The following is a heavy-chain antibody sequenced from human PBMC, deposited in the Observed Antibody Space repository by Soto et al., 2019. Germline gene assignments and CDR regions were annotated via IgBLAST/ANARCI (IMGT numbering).Heavy chain of an antibody. CDR3: ARRCRYSGYDLAASFDY. D-gene: IGHD5-12*01. CDR1: GGTFSSYT. CDR2: SIPILGIA. V-gene: IGHV1-69*02. J-gene: IGHJ4*02. Sequence: QVQLVQSGAEVKKPGSSVKVSCKASGGTFSSYTISWVRQAPGQGLEWMGRSIPILGIANYAQKFQGRVTITADKSTITVDMKVCRLECADTGVYYRARRCRYSGYDLAASFDYSGQGTLVTVSS.